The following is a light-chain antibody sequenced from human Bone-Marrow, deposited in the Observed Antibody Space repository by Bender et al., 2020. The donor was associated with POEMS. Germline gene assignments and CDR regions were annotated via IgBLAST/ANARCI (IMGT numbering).Light chain of an antibody. CDR3: QSYDNSLGGWV. CDR1: SSNIGAGYD. Sequence: QSVLTQPPSASGAPGQRVTISCTGSSSNIGAGYDVHWYQQLPGTAPKLLIYGNNNRPSGVPDRFSGSKSGTSASLAITGLQAEDEGDYYCQSYDNSLGGWVFGGGTKLTVL. CDR2: GNN. J-gene: IGLJ3*02. V-gene: IGLV1-40*01.